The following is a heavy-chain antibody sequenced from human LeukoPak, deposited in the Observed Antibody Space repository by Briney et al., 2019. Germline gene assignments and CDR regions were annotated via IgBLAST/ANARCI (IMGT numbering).Heavy chain of an antibody. J-gene: IGHJ5*02. CDR3: ARHRAEGGSDAHYNWFDP. V-gene: IGHV4-34*01. CDR1: GGSFSGYY. Sequence: SETLSLTCAVYGGSFSGYYWSWIRQPPGKGLEWIGEINHSGSTNYNPSLKSRVTISVDTSKNQFSLKLSSVTAADTAVYYCARHRAEGGSDAHYNWFDPWGQGTLVTVSS. CDR2: INHSGST. D-gene: IGHD6-25*01.